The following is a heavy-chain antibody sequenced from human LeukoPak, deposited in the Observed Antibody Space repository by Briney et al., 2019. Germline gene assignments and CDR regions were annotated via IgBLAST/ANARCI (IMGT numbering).Heavy chain of an antibody. Sequence: ASVKVSCKASGYTFTSYGISWVRQAPGQGLEWMGWISAYNGNTNYAQKLQGRVTMTTDTSTSTAYMELRSLRSEDTAVYYCAKSTYYDFWSGYRSYYYMDVWGKGTTVTVSS. CDR2: ISAYNGNT. CDR3: AKSTYYDFWSGYRSYYYMDV. V-gene: IGHV1-18*01. CDR1: GYTFTSYG. J-gene: IGHJ6*03. D-gene: IGHD3-3*01.